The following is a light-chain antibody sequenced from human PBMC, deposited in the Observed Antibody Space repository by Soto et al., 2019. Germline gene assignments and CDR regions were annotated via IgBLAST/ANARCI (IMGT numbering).Light chain of an antibody. V-gene: IGKV3-20*01. CDR1: QSISSSY. CDR2: GAS. CDR3: QQFGTSHT. Sequence: EIVLTQYPGTLSLSPGEIATFSCRSSQSISSSYFAWYQQKPGQAPRLLIYGASIRATGVPDRFSGSGYGTDSTLTISRLEPEDFAVYYCQQFGTSHTFGGGTKVDIK. J-gene: IGKJ4*01.